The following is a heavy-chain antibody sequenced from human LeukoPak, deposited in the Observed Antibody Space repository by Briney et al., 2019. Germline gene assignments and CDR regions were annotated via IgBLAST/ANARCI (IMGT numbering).Heavy chain of an antibody. D-gene: IGHD5-24*01. CDR2: IYYSGST. CDR3: ARHTEMATSEAFDI. CDR1: GGSFSSYY. V-gene: IGHV4-59*08. J-gene: IGHJ3*02. Sequence: SETLSLTCTVSGGSFSSYYWSWIRQPPGTGLEWIGYIYYSGSTNYNPSLKSRVTISLDTSKNQFSLKLSSVTAADTAVYYCARHTEMATSEAFDIWGQGTMVTVSS.